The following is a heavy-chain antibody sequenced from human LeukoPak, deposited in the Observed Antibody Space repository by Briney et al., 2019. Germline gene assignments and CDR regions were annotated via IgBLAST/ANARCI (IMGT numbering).Heavy chain of an antibody. CDR2: VSSGDNYR. V-gene: IGHV3-21*06. CDR3: ARDLGYCSSTSCYGRYFDY. Sequence: GGSLRLSCAASGFTFSSYEMNWVRQAPGKGLEWVSSVSSGDNYRYYADSVKGRFTISRDNARNSLSLQMNSLRAEDTAVYYCARDLGYCSSTSCYGRYFDYWGQGTLVTVSS. J-gene: IGHJ4*02. CDR1: GFTFSSYE. D-gene: IGHD2-2*01.